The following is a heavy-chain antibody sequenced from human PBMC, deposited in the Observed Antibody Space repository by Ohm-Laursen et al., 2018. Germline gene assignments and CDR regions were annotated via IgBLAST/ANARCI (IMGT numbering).Heavy chain of an antibody. CDR3: AKGSRTSGWPN. V-gene: IGHV3-33*06. CDR1: GFTFSSYG. CDR2: IWYDGSNK. D-gene: IGHD6-19*01. J-gene: IGHJ4*02. Sequence: SLRLSCLASGFTFSSYGMHWVRQAPGKGLAWVAVIWYDGSNKYYADSVKGRFTISRDNSKNTLYLQMNSLRAEDTAIYYCAKGSRTSGWPNWGQGTLVTVSS.